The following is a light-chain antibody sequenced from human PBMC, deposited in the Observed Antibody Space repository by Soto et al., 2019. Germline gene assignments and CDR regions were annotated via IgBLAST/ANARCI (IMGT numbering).Light chain of an antibody. Sequence: DIQMTQSPPTLSASVGDRVTITCRASQSISGSLAWYQQKPGKAPNLLIYKASTLESGVPSRFSGSGSGTEFTLTISSLQPDDFATYYCQQYNSSAWTFGQGTKVEIK. J-gene: IGKJ1*01. CDR2: KAS. CDR1: QSISGS. V-gene: IGKV1-5*03. CDR3: QQYNSSAWT.